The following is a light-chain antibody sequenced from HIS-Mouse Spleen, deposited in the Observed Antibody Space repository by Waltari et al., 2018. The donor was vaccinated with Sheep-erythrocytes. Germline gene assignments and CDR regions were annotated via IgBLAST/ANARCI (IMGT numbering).Light chain of an antibody. V-gene: IGKV1-39*01. J-gene: IGKJ4*01. CDR2: AAS. CDR1: QSMSSY. Sequence: DIQMTQFPSSLSASLADRVTITCRASQSMSSYLNWYQQKPGKAPKLLIYAASSLQSGVPSRFSGSGSGTDFTLTISSLQPEDFATYYWQQSYSTPPTFGGGTKVEIK. CDR3: QQSYSTPPT.